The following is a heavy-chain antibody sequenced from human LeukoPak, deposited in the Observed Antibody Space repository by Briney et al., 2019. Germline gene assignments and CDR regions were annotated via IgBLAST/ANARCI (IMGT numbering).Heavy chain of an antibody. CDR3: ARGTLKTTVATYGFDI. CDR2: INQDGTEK. CDR1: EFIFSKYW. Sequence: GGSLRLSCEASEFIFSKYWMSWVRQAPEKGLEWVARINQDGTEKYSVDSVKGRFTISRDNAKNMLYLQMNSLRADDTAVYYCARGTLKTTVATYGFDIWGQGTMVTVSS. V-gene: IGHV3-7*02. D-gene: IGHD4-17*01. J-gene: IGHJ3*02.